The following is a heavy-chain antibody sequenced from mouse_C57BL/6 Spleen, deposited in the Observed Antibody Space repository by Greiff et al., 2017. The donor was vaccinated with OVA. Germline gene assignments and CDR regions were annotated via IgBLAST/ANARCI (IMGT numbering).Heavy chain of an antibody. CDR2: IYPRDGST. CDR3: ARAKTYYYGSSYRGYAMDY. D-gene: IGHD1-1*01. J-gene: IGHJ4*01. CDR1: GYTFTSYD. V-gene: IGHV1-85*01. Sequence: QVQLQQSGPELVKPGASVKLSCKASGYTFTSYDINWVKQRPGQGLEWIGWIYPRDGSTKYNEKFKGKATLTVDTSSSTAYMELHSLTSEDSAVYFCARAKTYYYGSSYRGYAMDYWGQGTSVTVSS.